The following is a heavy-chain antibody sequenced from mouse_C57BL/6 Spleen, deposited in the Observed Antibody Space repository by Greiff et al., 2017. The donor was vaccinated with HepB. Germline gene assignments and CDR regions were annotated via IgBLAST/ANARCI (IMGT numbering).Heavy chain of an antibody. V-gene: IGHV3-6*01. CDR1: GYSITSGYY. CDR3: ARPHAY. Sequence: ESGPGLVKPSQSLSLTCSVTGYSITSGYYWNWIRQFPGNKLEWMGYISYDGSNNYNPSLKNRISITRDTSKNQFFLKLNSVTTEDTATYYCARPHAYWGQGTLVTVSA. CDR2: ISYDGSN. J-gene: IGHJ3*01.